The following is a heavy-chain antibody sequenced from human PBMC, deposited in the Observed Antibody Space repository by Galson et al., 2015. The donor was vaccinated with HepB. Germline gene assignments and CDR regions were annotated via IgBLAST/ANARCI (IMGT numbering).Heavy chain of an antibody. D-gene: IGHD4-11*01. CDR3: ARAGWDLMTTSVLFY. Sequence: SVKVSCKASGYTFTSYYMHWVRQAPGQGLEWMGRINPNSGGTNYAQKFQGRVTMTRDTSISTAYMELSRLRSDDTAVYYCARAGWDLMTTSVLFYWGQGTLVTVSS. V-gene: IGHV1-2*06. J-gene: IGHJ4*02. CDR2: INPNSGGT. CDR1: GYTFTSYY.